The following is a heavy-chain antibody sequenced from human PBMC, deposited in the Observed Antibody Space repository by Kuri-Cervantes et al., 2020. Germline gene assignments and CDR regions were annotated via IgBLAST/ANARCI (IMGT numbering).Heavy chain of an antibody. V-gene: IGHV3-74*01. CDR1: GFTFSSYW. CDR3: AHGGNFDY. Sequence: LSLTCAASGFTFSSYWMHWVRQAPGKGLVWVSRINSDGSSTSYADSVKGRFTISRDNAKNTLYLQMNNLRAEDTAVYYCAHGGNFDYWGQGTLVTVSS. CDR2: INSDGSST. J-gene: IGHJ4*02. D-gene: IGHD2-15*01.